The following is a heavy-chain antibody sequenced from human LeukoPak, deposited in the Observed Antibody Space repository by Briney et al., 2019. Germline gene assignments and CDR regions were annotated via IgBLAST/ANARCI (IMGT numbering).Heavy chain of an antibody. CDR2: IYSGGST. V-gene: IGHV3-53*01. J-gene: IGHJ4*02. D-gene: IGHD6-13*01. CDR1: GFTVSSNY. CDR3: AKESAQATAGEYYFDY. Sequence: PGGSLRLSCAASGFTVSSNYMSWVRQAPGKGLEWGSVIYSGGSTYYADSVKGRFTISRDNSKNTLYLQMNSLRAEDTAVYYCAKESAQATAGEYYFDYWGQGTLVTVSS.